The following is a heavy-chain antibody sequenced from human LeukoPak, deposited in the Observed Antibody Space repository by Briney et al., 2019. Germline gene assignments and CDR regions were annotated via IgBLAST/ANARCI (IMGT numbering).Heavy chain of an antibody. D-gene: IGHD6-19*01. V-gene: IGHV1-3*01. CDR3: ARGSVAGTGALYY. J-gene: IGHJ4*02. CDR1: GYTFTSYA. Sequence: ASVKVSCKASGYTFTSYAMHWVRQAPGQRLEWMGWINAGNGNTKYSQKFQGRVTITRDTSPSTAYTELSSLRSEDTAVYYCARGSVAGTGALYYWGQGTLVTVSS. CDR2: INAGNGNT.